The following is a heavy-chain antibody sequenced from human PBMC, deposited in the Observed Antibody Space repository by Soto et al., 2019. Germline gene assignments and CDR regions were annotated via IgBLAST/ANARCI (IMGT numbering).Heavy chain of an antibody. CDR3: TRDQSSTWYYYFDY. CDR1: GFTFGDYA. D-gene: IGHD6-13*01. V-gene: IGHV3-49*03. CDR2: IRRKDFGGTT. J-gene: IGHJ4*02. Sequence: GGSLRLSCTASGFTFGDYAMSWFRQAPGKGLEWLGFIRRKDFGGTTEYAASVKGRFTISRDDSKSITYLQMNSLKTEDTAVYYCTRDQSSTWYYYFDYWGQGTLVTVSS.